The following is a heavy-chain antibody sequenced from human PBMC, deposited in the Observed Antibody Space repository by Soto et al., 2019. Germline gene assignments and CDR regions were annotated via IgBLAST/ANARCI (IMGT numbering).Heavy chain of an antibody. CDR2: IKRVGIEK. V-gene: IGHV3-7*01. CDR1: AFQIRTFW. J-gene: IGHJ6*01. CDR3: ARDPNIVLVPAALRSYYYY. Sequence: PVQSLIPSSITSAFQIRTFWRIRYRPIPGWVLAQVANIKRVGIEKYYVDSVKGGFTISRDNAKNSLYLQLNSLRAEDTAVYYCARDPNIVLVPAALRSYYYY. D-gene: IGHD2-2*01.